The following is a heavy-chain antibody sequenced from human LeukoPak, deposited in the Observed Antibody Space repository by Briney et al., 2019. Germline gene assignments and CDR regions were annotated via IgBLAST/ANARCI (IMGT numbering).Heavy chain of an antibody. J-gene: IGHJ5*02. CDR2: ISSSSSYT. CDR3: AREGGYGSGRGWFDP. D-gene: IGHD3-10*01. V-gene: IGHV3-11*05. CDR1: GFTFSDYY. Sequence: GGSLRLSCAASGFTFSDYYMTWIRQAPGQGLEWVSYISSSSSYTEYADSVNGRFTISRDNAKNSVYLQMNSLRADDTAVYYCAREGGYGSGRGWFDPWGQGTLVTVSS.